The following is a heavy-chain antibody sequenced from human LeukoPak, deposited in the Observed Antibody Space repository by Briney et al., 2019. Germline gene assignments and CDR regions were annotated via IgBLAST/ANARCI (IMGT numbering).Heavy chain of an antibody. Sequence: GGSLRLSCAASGFSFSSYAMSWVRQAPGKGLEWVSGIIGSGGSTYYADSVKGRFSISRDNSKNTLFLKMNSLRAEDKDVYYCTKDRAQQLVFDFWGQGTLVTVSS. CDR3: TKDRAQQLVFDF. CDR2: IIGSGGST. J-gene: IGHJ4*02. V-gene: IGHV3-23*01. CDR1: GFSFSSYA. D-gene: IGHD6-13*01.